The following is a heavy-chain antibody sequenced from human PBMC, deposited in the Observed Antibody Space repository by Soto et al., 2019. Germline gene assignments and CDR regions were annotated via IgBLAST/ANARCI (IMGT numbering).Heavy chain of an antibody. CDR1: GFTFSSYT. Sequence: EVQLVESGGGLVKPGGSLRLSCAASGFTFSSYTMNWVRQAPGKGLEWVSSISSSSSYIYYADSVKGRFTISRDNAKNPLYLQMNSLRAEDTAVYYCAKAFGLNSCAFDYWGQGTLVTVSS. D-gene: IGHD2-2*01. J-gene: IGHJ4*02. CDR3: AKAFGLNSCAFDY. CDR2: ISSSSSYI. V-gene: IGHV3-21*02.